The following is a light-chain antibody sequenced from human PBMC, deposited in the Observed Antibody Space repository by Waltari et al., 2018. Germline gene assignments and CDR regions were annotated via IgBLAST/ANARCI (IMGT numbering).Light chain of an antibody. V-gene: IGLV3-21*04. CDR2: YDS. CDR3: QVWGFISDHPDVV. J-gene: IGLJ3*02. Sequence: SYVLTQPPSASVDPGKTARITCGGKHNETKRLHWYPQKPGQAPVLVIHYDSDRPSGIPERFSGSNSGNSATLTISRVETGDEAEYYCQVWGFISDHPDVVFGGGTKLTVL. CDR1: HNETKR.